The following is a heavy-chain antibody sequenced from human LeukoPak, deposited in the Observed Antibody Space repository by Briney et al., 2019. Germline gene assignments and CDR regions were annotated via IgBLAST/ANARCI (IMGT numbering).Heavy chain of an antibody. D-gene: IGHD6-19*01. CDR2: IYYSGST. CDR3: ARGLEQWLVSWYFDL. CDR1: GGSISSYY. Sequence: PSETLSLTCTVSGGSISSYYWSWIRQPPGKGLEWIGYIYYSGSTNYNPSLKSRVTISVDTSKNQFSLKLSSVTAADTAVYYCARGLEQWLVSWYFDLWGRGTLVTVSS. J-gene: IGHJ2*01. V-gene: IGHV4-59*01.